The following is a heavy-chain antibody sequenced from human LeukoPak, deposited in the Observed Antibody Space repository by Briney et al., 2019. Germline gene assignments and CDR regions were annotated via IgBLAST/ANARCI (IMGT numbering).Heavy chain of an antibody. D-gene: IGHD4-11*01. J-gene: IGHJ6*03. CDR1: GFTFSSYW. Sequence: GGSLRLPCAAAGFTFSSYWMHWVRQAPGKGLVWVSRINSDGSSTSYADSVKGRFTISRDNAKNTLYLQMNSLRAEDTAVYYCARVPSPQYTYYYYYYMDVWGKGTAVSVSS. CDR3: ARVPSPQYTYYYYYYMDV. V-gene: IGHV3-74*01. CDR2: INSDGSST.